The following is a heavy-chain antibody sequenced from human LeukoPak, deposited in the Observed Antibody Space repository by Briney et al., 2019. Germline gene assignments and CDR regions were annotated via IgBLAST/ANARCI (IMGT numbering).Heavy chain of an antibody. CDR2: ISSSSTYI. D-gene: IGHD2-8*01. CDR3: ARDRDMVLPPAGLDV. Sequence: GGSLRLSCAASGFTFSSYSINWVRQAPGKGLEWVSFISSSSTYIYYADSVKGRFTISRDNAKNSLYLQMNSLRAEDTAVYYCARDRDMVLPPAGLDVWGRGATVTVSS. CDR1: GFTFSSYS. V-gene: IGHV3-21*01. J-gene: IGHJ6*04.